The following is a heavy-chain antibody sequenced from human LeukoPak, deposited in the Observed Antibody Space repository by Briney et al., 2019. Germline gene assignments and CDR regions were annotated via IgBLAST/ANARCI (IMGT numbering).Heavy chain of an antibody. D-gene: IGHD3-22*01. V-gene: IGHV3-66*01. J-gene: IGHJ4*02. Sequence: GGSLRLSCAASGFTVSSNYMSWVRQAPGKGLEWVSVIYSGGSTYYADSVKGRFTISRDNPKNTLYFQMNSLRAEDTAVYYCARDRTHYYDSSSSQYWGQGTLVTVSS. CDR3: ARDRTHYYDSSSSQY. CDR2: IYSGGST. CDR1: GFTVSSNY.